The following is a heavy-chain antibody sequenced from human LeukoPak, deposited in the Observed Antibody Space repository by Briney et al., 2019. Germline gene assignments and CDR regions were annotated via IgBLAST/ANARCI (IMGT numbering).Heavy chain of an antibody. V-gene: IGHV4-59*01. D-gene: IGHD4-17*01. CDR1: GGSINGYY. CDR2: MHYSGGT. J-gene: IGHJ5*02. Sequence: SETLSLTCTVSGGSINGYYWSWIRQPPGKGLEWIAYMHYSGGTKYNPSLKSRVTISVDPSKNQFLLKLNSVTAADTAVYYCARVSGSVTTINFDPWGQGTLVTVSS. CDR3: ARVSGSVTTINFDP.